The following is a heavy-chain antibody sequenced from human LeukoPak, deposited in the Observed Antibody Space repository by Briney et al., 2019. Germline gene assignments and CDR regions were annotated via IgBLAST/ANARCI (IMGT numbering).Heavy chain of an antibody. CDR2: ISGGGGTT. V-gene: IGHV3-23*01. Sequence: GGSLRLSCAASGFTFSSFAMSWVRQAPGKGLEWVSVISGGGGTTYYADSVKGRFTISRDNSKNTLYLQMNSLRAEDTAVYYCAKEVVLVVAAPGGLDYWGQGTLVTVSS. J-gene: IGHJ4*02. CDR3: AKEVVLVVAAPGGLDY. D-gene: IGHD2-15*01. CDR1: GFTFSSFA.